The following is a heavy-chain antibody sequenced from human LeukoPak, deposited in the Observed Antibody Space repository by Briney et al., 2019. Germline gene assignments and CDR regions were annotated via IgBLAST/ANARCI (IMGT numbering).Heavy chain of an antibody. CDR2: MNTDGSRT. CDR1: GFTFSRYW. CDR3: ASDFGGHDDF. V-gene: IGHV3-74*01. J-gene: IGHJ4*02. Sequence: GGSLRLSCAASGFTFSRYWMHWVRQAPGKGLVWVSRMNTDGSRTDYADSVKGRFTISRDNAKNTLYLQMDSLGVEDTAVYSCASDFGGHDDFWGQGILVTVSS. D-gene: IGHD4-23*01.